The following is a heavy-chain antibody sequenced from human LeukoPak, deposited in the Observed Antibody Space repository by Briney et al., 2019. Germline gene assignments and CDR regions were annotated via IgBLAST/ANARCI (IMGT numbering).Heavy chain of an antibody. CDR2: ISGSGGRT. V-gene: IGHV3-23*01. CDR1: GFTFSSYA. CDR3: AKEEWESGWFDP. Sequence: GGSLRLSCAASGFTFSSYAMTWVRQAPGKGLEWVSGISGSGGRTYYADSVKGRFTISRDNSEDTLYLQMNSLRAEDTAVNYCAKEEWESGWFDPWGQGTLVTVSS. D-gene: IGHD1-26*01. J-gene: IGHJ5*02.